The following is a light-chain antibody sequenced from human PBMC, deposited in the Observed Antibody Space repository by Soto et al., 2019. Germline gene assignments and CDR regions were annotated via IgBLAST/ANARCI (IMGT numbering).Light chain of an antibody. CDR3: QEYNSGLT. CDR2: VAS. Sequence: DIQITQSPYCLWASVEDRVTITCRASQGISNYLAWYQQKPGKVPKVLIYVASALQSGVPSRFSGSGSGRDFTLTISSLQPEDVATYYCQEYNSGLTFGGGTKLDIK. J-gene: IGKJ4*01. CDR1: QGISNY. V-gene: IGKV1-27*01.